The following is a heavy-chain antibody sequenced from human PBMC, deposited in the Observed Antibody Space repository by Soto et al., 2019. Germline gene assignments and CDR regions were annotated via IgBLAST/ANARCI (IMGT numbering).Heavy chain of an antibody. V-gene: IGHV3-33*01. CDR2: IWYDGSNK. J-gene: IGHJ6*02. D-gene: IGHD6-13*01. CDR1: GFTFSSYA. CDR3: ARDLVAAAGYYYYYGMDV. Sequence: GGSLRLSCAASGFTFSSYAMHWVRQAPGKGLEWVAVIWYDGSNKYYADSVKGRFTISRDNSKNTLYLQMNSLRAEDTAVYYCARDLVAAAGYYYYYGMDVWGQGTTVTVSS.